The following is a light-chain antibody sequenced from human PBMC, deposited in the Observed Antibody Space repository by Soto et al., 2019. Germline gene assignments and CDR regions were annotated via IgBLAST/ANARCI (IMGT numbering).Light chain of an antibody. J-gene: IGKJ5*01. CDR2: AAS. Sequence: DVQMTQSPSSLSASVCDRVSITFRASQRISTSLNWYQQKPGKAPKLLIYAASSLQSEVPSRFSGSGSGTDFTLTITSLQPEDFATYYCQQSYGTPITFGQGTRLEIK. CDR3: QQSYGTPIT. CDR1: QRISTS. V-gene: IGKV1-39*01.